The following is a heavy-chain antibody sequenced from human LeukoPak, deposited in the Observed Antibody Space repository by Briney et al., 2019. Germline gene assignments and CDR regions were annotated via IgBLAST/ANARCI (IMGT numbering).Heavy chain of an antibody. V-gene: IGHV3-23*01. CDR3: AKDPGRFCSGGSCYVDY. Sequence: GGSLRLSCAASGFTFSSYAMSWVRQAPGKGLEWVSAISSSGSSTYYADSVKGRFTISRDNSKNTLYLQMNGLRAEDTAVYYCAKDPGRFCSGGSCYVDYWGQGTLVTVSS. CDR2: ISSSGSST. J-gene: IGHJ4*02. CDR1: GFTFSSYA. D-gene: IGHD2-15*01.